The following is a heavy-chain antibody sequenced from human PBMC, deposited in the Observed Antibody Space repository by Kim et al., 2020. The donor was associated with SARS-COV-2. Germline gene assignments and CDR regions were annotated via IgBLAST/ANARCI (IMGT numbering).Heavy chain of an antibody. J-gene: IGHJ5*02. Sequence: TGYAHKSQGQVTMTRDTSINTAYMELSSLNSDDTAVYYCARNPAKTGWFDPWGQGTLVTVSS. CDR3: ARNPAKTGWFDP. D-gene: IGHD2-2*01. V-gene: IGHV1-8*01. CDR2: T.